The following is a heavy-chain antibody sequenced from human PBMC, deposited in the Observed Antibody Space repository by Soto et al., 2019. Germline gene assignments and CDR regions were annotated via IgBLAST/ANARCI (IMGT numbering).Heavy chain of an antibody. CDR3: AHLPDLWSGFSFDY. V-gene: IGHV2-5*02. J-gene: IGHJ4*02. CDR1: GFSLSTSGVG. CDR2: IYWDDDK. D-gene: IGHD3-3*01. Sequence: QITLKESGPTLVKPTQTLTLTCTFSGFSLSTSGVGVGWIRQPPGKALEWLALIYWDDDKRYSPSLKSRLTITKDTSKNQVVLTMTNMDPVDTATYYCAHLPDLWSGFSFDYWGQGTLVTVSS.